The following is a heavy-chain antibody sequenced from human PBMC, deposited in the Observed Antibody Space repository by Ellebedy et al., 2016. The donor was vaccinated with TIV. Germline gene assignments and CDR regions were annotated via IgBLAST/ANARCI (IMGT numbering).Heavy chain of an antibody. J-gene: IGHJ4*02. CDR1: DSTFSNYA. V-gene: IGHV3-30*14. Sequence: PGGSLRLSCAVSDSTFSNYAMNWVRQAPGKGLEWVAVIANDGRYKHNADSVKGRFTISRDNSKNTLYLQMNSLRVEDTALYYCAKEYGSGTYYPIDYWGQGTLVTVSS. D-gene: IGHD3-10*01. CDR3: AKEYGSGTYYPIDY. CDR2: IANDGRYK.